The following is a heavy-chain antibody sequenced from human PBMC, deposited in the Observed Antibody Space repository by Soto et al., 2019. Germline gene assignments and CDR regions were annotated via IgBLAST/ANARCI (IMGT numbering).Heavy chain of an antibody. V-gene: IGHV1-18*01. CDR3: ARGLGCVEHADYCYFDY. Sequence: SVKVYCKTSGFMFTSYGFSWVRQAPVQGLEWMGRINAYNGDTTYAQKVKGRVTLTADTSTSTAYVELRSLRSDDTAVYYCARGLGCVEHADYCYFDYWGQGTLVTVSS. D-gene: IGHD4-17*01. CDR2: INAYNGDT. J-gene: IGHJ4*02. CDR1: GFMFTSYG.